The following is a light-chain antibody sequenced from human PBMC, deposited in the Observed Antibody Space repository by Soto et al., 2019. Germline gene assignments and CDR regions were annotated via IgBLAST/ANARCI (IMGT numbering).Light chain of an antibody. Sequence: ENVLTQSPGTVSLSPGERATLSCRASQSVSSSYLAWYQQKPGQAPRLLIYGASSRATGIPDRFSGSGSGTDFTLTISRLEPEDFAVYYCQQYGRSPSTFGGGTKVDIK. CDR3: QQYGRSPST. CDR1: QSVSSSY. J-gene: IGKJ4*01. CDR2: GAS. V-gene: IGKV3-20*01.